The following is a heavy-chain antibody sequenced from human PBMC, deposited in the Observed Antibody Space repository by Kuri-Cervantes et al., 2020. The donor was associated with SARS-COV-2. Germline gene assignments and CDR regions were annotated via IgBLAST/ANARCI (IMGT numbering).Heavy chain of an antibody. Sequence: GGSLRLSCAASGFNFSRTDMHWVRQAPGKGLEWVAVISHDGKNKKCTASGKGRFTISRDNSQNTLYLHMKSLRSEDTAIYYCAKELLWFGDLHGGYFDYWGQGTLVTVSS. D-gene: IGHD3-10*01. CDR1: GFNFSRTD. CDR3: AKELLWFGDLHGGYFDY. CDR2: ISHDGKNK. V-gene: IGHV3-30*18. J-gene: IGHJ4*02.